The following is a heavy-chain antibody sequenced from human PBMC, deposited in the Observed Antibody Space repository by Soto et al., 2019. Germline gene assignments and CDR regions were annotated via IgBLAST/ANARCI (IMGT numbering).Heavy chain of an antibody. V-gene: IGHV4-59*08. CDR3: ARHILILGYCSSTSCPINCFDP. Sequence: SETLSLTCTVSGGSITTYWWSWIRQPQGKGQEWIGYVSYSESPNYNPSLKSRVTITIDTSKNQFSLKLSSVPAADTAVYYCARHILILGYCSSTSCPINCFDPWGQGTLVTVSS. J-gene: IGHJ5*02. CDR1: GGSITTYW. D-gene: IGHD2-2*01. CDR2: VSYSESP.